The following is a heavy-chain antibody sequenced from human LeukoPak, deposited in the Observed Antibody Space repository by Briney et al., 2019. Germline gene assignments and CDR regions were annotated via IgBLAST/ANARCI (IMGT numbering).Heavy chain of an antibody. J-gene: IGHJ6*04. CDR3: AREWNYYGSGIMDV. Sequence: GGSLRLSCAASGFTFSSYWMSWVRQAPGEGLEWVANIKQDGGEKYYVGSAKGRFTVSRDNAKNSLYLQMNSLRAEDTAVYYCAREWNYYGSGIMDVWGKGTTVTVSS. CDR2: IKQDGGEK. D-gene: IGHD3-10*01. V-gene: IGHV3-7*01. CDR1: GFTFSSYW.